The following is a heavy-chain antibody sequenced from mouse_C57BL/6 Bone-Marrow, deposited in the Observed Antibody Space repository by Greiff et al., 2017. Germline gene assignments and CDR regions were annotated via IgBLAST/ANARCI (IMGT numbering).Heavy chain of an antibody. Sequence: EVQLQQSGPELVKPGASVKISCKASGYTFTDYYMNWVKQSHGKSLEWIGDINPNNGGTSYNQKFKGKATLTVDKSSSTAYMELRSLTSEDSAVYYCARMGAIYYYGSSPFAYWGQGTLVTVSA. CDR2: INPNNGGT. CDR1: GYTFTDYY. J-gene: IGHJ3*01. CDR3: ARMGAIYYYGSSPFAY. D-gene: IGHD1-1*01. V-gene: IGHV1-26*01.